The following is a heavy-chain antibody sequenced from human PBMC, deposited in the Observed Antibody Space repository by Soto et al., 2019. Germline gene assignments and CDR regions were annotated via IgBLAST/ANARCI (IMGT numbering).Heavy chain of an antibody. CDR3: EKGFGIAAAGGYFQH. CDR1: GFTFSSYA. J-gene: IGHJ1*01. CDR2: ISGSGGST. Sequence: EVQLLESGGGLVQTGGSLRLSCAASGFTFSSYAMSWVRQAPGKGLEWVSAISGSGGSTYYADSVKGRFTISRDNSQNTLYLQMNSLRADDTAVYYCEKGFGIAAAGGYFQHWGQGTLVTVSS. V-gene: IGHV3-23*01. D-gene: IGHD6-13*01.